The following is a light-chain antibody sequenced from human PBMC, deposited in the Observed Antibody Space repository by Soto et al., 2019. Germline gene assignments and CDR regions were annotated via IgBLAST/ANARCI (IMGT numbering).Light chain of an antibody. CDR3: QQYNNWPPWT. V-gene: IGKV3-15*01. J-gene: IGKJ1*01. Sequence: EIVMTQSPATLSVSPGERSTLSCRSSESGSSNLAWYQQKPGQAARLLIYGASTRATGIPARFSGSGSGTEFTLTISSRQSEDFAVYYCQQYNNWPPWTFGQGTKVEIK. CDR1: ESGSSN. CDR2: GAS.